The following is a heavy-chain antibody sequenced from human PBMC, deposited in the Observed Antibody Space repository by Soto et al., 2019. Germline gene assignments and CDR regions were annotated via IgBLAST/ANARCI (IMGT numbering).Heavy chain of an antibody. CDR3: ARGGTGSGYYYAMDV. Sequence: PGGSLRLSCAASGFTISSYWMHWVRQAPGKGLVWVSRINSDGSSTHYADSVKGRFTISRDNAKNTLYLQVNSLRAEDTAVYYCARGGTGSGYYYAMDVWDQGTTVTVSS. J-gene: IGHJ6*02. CDR1: GFTISSYW. CDR2: INSDGSST. V-gene: IGHV3-74*01. D-gene: IGHD3-16*01.